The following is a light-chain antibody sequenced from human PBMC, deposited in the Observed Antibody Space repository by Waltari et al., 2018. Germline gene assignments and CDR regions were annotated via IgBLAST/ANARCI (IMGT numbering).Light chain of an antibody. CDR3: REIKSYPPWT. Sequence: DIQLTQSPSFLSACIGDRVTITCRASQGVISHLDWYQQKPGKAPKLLIYAASTLQSGVPSRFSGSGSGTEFTLTISSLQPEDFATYYGREIKSYPPWTFGQGTKVEIK. V-gene: IGKV1-9*01. CDR1: QGVISH. J-gene: IGKJ1*01. CDR2: AAS.